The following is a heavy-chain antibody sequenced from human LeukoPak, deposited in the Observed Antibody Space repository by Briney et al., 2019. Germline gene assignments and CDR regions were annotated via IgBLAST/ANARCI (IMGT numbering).Heavy chain of an antibody. Sequence: SQTLSLTCTFSGGSVSSGSYYWSWIRQPAGKGLEWIGRIYTSGSTNYNPSLKSRVTISVDTSKNQFSLKLSSVTAADTAVYYCAAYSGYYGKIDYWGQGTLVTVSS. CDR3: AAYSGYYGKIDY. V-gene: IGHV4-61*02. D-gene: IGHD3-22*01. CDR2: IYTSGST. J-gene: IGHJ4*02. CDR1: GGSVSSGSYY.